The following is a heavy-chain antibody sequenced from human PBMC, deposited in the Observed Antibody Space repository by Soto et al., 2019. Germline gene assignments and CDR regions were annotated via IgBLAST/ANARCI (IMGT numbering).Heavy chain of an antibody. CDR2: IYYSGST. D-gene: IGHD3-3*01. V-gene: IGHV4-59*01. Sequence: SETLSLTCTVSGGSISSYYWSWIRQPPGKGLEWIGYIYYSGSTNYNPSLKSRVTISVDTSKNQFSLKLSSVTAADTAVYYCARGGIRFLEWSPGNYYYGMDVWGQGTTVTVSS. CDR1: GGSISSYY. CDR3: ARGGIRFLEWSPGNYYYGMDV. J-gene: IGHJ6*02.